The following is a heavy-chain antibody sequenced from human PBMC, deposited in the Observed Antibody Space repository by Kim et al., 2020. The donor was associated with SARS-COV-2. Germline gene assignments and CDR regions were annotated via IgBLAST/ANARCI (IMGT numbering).Heavy chain of an antibody. J-gene: IGHJ4*02. D-gene: IGHD5-12*01. V-gene: IGHV1-69*01. CDR3: ARDVRRGYNYFPYYFDY. Sequence: FQGRVTITADESTSTAYMELSSLRSEDTAVYYCARDVRRGYNYFPYYFDYWGQGTLVTVSS.